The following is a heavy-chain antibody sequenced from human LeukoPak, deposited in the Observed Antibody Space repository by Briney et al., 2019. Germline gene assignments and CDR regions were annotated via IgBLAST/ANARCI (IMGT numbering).Heavy chain of an antibody. CDR3: ATVGGSYSDY. J-gene: IGHJ4*02. CDR2: VDPEDGET. Sequence: ASVKISCKVSGYTFTDYYMHWVQQAPGKGLEWMGLVDPEDGETIYAGKFQGRVTITADTSTDTAYMELSSLRSEDTAVYYCATVGGSYSDYWGQGTLVTVSS. CDR1: GYTFTDYY. D-gene: IGHD1-26*01. V-gene: IGHV1-69-2*01.